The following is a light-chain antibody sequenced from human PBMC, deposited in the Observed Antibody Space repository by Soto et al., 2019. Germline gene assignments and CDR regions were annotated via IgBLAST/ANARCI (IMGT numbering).Light chain of an antibody. CDR3: QSYDSSLTHAV. CDR2: GNN. J-gene: IGLJ2*01. V-gene: IGLV1-40*01. CDR1: SSNIGAGYD. Sequence: QSVLTQPPSVSGAPGQTITISCTGSSSNIGAGYDVHWYQQLPGRAPKLLIYGNNNRPSGVPDRFSGSKSGTSVSLAITGLRVEDEAEYHCQSYDSSLTHAVCGGGTTVPVL.